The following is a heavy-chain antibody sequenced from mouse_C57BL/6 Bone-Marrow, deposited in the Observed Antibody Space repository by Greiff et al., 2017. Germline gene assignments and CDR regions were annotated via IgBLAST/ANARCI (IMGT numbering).Heavy chain of an antibody. CDR1: GYTFTDYT. J-gene: IGHJ2*01. CDR3: ARNGYYGSCYFDY. D-gene: IGHD1-1*01. V-gene: IGHV1-18*01. CDR2: INPNNGGT. Sequence: VQLKESGPELVKPGASVKIPCKASGYTFTDYTMDWVQQRPGKSLEWIGDINPNNGGTIYNQKFKGKATLTVDKSSSTAYMALRSLTSEDTAVYYCARNGYYGSCYFDYWGQGTTLTVSS.